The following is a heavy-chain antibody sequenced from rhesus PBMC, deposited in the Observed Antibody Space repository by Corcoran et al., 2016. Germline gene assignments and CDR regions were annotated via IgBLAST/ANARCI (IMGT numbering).Heavy chain of an antibody. CDR2: IFGSIGST. J-gene: IGHJ4*01. CDR3: ARHIGGHHDY. D-gene: IGHD2-39*01. V-gene: IGHV4S7*01. Sequence: QVQLQESGPGLVKPSETLSLTCAVSGGSIRGGYGWRWIRQPPGKGLEWIGHIFGSIGSTYYNPSLKSRVTISRDTSKNQFSLKLSSVTAADTAVYYCARHIGGHHDYWGQGVLVTVSS. CDR1: GGSIRGGYG.